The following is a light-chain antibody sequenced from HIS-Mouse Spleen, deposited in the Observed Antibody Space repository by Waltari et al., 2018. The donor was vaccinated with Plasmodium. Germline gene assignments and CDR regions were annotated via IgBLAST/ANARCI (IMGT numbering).Light chain of an antibody. Sequence: SALTQPASVPGSPGQSITIPCPGTSSDVESYNLVSWYQQHPGNAPKLMIYEGSKRPSGVPDRFSGSRSGKMASLTISGVQVEDEADYYCCSYAGSSTLGVFGGGTKLTVL. CDR3: CSYAGSSTLGV. V-gene: IGLV2-23*03. J-gene: IGLJ3*02. CDR1: SSDVESYNL. CDR2: EGS.